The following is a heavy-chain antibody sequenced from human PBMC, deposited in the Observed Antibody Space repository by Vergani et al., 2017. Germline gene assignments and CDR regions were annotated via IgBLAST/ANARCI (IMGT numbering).Heavy chain of an antibody. Sequence: QVQVVQSGAEVKKSGASVKVSCKTSGYTFSNYYMHWVRQAPGQGLEWMGVISPRGGTTTFAERFQGRVAMTRDTSTSTVYMELSSLRSDDTAVYYCSGVSGTYSHYAMDVWGQGTTVTVSS. CDR2: ISPRGGTT. CDR3: SGVSGTYSHYAMDV. D-gene: IGHD1-26*01. CDR1: GYTFSNYY. J-gene: IGHJ6*02. V-gene: IGHV1-46*03.